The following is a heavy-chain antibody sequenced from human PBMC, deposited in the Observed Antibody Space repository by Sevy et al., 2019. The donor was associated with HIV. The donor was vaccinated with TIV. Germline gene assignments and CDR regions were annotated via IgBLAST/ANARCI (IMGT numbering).Heavy chain of an antibody. D-gene: IGHD3-16*01. Sequence: SETLSLTCTVSGGSVSSGSYYWSWIRQPPGKGLEWIGYIYYSGSTNYNPSLKSQVTISVDTSKNQFSLKLSSVTAADTAVYYCARDRYDYVSFGWFDPWGQGTLVTVSS. CDR1: GGSVSSGSYY. CDR3: ARDRYDYVSFGWFDP. J-gene: IGHJ5*02. V-gene: IGHV4-61*01. CDR2: IYYSGST.